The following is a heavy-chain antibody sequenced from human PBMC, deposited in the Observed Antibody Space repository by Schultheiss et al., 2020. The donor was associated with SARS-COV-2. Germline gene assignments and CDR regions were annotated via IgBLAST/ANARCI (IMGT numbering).Heavy chain of an antibody. CDR2: ISSSGSTI. CDR1: GFTFSSYA. V-gene: IGHV3-48*04. D-gene: IGHD5-24*01. J-gene: IGHJ3*02. Sequence: GGSLRLSCAASGFTFSSYAMHWVRQAPGKGLEWVSYISSSGSTIYYADSVKGRFTISRDNAKNSLYLQMNSLRAEDTAVYYCARRWLQIDDAFDIWGKGTMVTVSS. CDR3: ARRWLQIDDAFDI.